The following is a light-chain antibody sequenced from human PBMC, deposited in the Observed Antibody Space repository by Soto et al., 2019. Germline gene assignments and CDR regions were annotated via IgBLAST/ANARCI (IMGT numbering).Light chain of an antibody. CDR3: SSYRSSSTYV. CDR1: SSDVGSYNY. Sequence: QSALTQPASVSGSPGQSIPISCTGTSSDVGSYNYVSWHQQHPGQAPKLMIYEVTNRASGVPDRFSASKSGNTASLTISGLQAGDEADYYCSSYRSSSTYVFGTGTKLTVL. V-gene: IGLV2-14*01. CDR2: EVT. J-gene: IGLJ1*01.